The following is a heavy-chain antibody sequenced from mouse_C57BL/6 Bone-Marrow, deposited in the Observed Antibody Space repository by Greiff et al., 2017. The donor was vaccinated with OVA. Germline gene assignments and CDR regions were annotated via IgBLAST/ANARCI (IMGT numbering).Heavy chain of an antibody. Sequence: QVQLQQSGAELARPGASVKLSCTASGYTFTSYGISWVKQRTGQGLEWIGVIYPRSGNTYYNEKFKGKATLTADKSSSTAYMELRSLTSEDSAVYCCAGYYGSSYGFAYWGQGTLVTVSA. CDR2: IYPRSGNT. CDR1: GYTFTSYG. CDR3: AGYYGSSYGFAY. V-gene: IGHV1-81*01. J-gene: IGHJ3*01. D-gene: IGHD1-1*01.